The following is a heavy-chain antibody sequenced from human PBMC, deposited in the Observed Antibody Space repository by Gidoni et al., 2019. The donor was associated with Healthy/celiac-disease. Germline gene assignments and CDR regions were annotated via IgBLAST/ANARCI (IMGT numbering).Heavy chain of an antibody. D-gene: IGHD2-15*01. Sequence: QVQLQQWGAGLLKPSETLSLTCAVYGGSFSGYYWSWIRQPPGKGLEWIGEINHSGSTNYNPSLKSRVTISVDTSKNQFSLKLSSVTAAVTAVYYCARGFSVVVVAATGWFDPWGQGTLVTVSS. J-gene: IGHJ5*02. CDR1: GGSFSGYY. V-gene: IGHV4-34*01. CDR3: ARGFSVVVVAATGWFDP. CDR2: INHSGST.